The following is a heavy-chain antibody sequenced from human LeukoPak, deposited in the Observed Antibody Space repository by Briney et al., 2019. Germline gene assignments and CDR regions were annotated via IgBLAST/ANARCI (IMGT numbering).Heavy chain of an antibody. CDR1: GGTFSSYA. V-gene: IGHV1-69*05. CDR3: ARDRDPVYGSGSSDLGAFDI. CDR2: IIPIFGTA. Sequence: SVKVSCKASGGTFSSYAISWVRQAPGQGLEWMGGIIPIFGTANYAQKFQGRVTMTRDTSTSTVYMELSSLRSEDTAVYYCARDRDPVYGSGSSDLGAFDIWGQGTMATVSS. D-gene: IGHD3-10*01. J-gene: IGHJ3*02.